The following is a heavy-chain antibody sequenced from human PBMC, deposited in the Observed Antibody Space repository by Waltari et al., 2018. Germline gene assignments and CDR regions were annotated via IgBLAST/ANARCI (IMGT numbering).Heavy chain of an antibody. D-gene: IGHD5-18*01. J-gene: IGHJ3*02. Sequence: EVQLVESGGGLVQPGRSLRLSCAASGFTLADYAMHWVGKGPGKGLEWVSGSSWNSGSIGYADSVKGRFTISRDNAKNSLYLQMNSLRAEDTALYYGAKGLATAPDAFDIWGQGTMVTVSS. CDR1: GFTLADYA. CDR3: AKGLATAPDAFDI. V-gene: IGHV3-9*01. CDR2: SSWNSGSI.